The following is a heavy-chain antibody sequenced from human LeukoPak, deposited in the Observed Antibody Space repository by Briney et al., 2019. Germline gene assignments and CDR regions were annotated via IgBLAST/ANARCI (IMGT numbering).Heavy chain of an antibody. V-gene: IGHV3-30-3*01. Sequence: GGSLRLSCAASGFTFSNYAIHWVRQAPGKGLEWVAVMSNDGSIKKYANSVKGRFTISRDNSKSMLYLQMDSLRAEDTAVYYCAREFTIFGVVIQRYDAFDVWGQGTMVTVSS. CDR3: AREFTIFGVVIQRYDAFDV. J-gene: IGHJ3*01. CDR1: GFTFSNYA. D-gene: IGHD3-3*01. CDR2: MSNDGSIK.